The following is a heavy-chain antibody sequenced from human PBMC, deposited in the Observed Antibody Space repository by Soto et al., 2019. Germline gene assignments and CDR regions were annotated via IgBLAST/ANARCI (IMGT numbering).Heavy chain of an antibody. CDR1: GGSISSGDYY. CDR3: ASRAPEVGATDYYYYGMDV. Sequence: LSLTCTVSGGSISSGDYYWSWIRQPPGKGLEWIGYIYYSGSTYYNPSLKSRVTISVDTSKNQFSLKLSSVTAADTAVYYCASRAPEVGATDYYYYGMDVWGQGTTVTVSS. CDR2: IYYSGST. V-gene: IGHV4-30-4*01. J-gene: IGHJ6*02. D-gene: IGHD1-26*01.